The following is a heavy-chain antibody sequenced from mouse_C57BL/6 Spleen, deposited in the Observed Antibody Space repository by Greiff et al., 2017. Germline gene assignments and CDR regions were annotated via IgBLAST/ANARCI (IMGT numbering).Heavy chain of an antibody. CDR3: ASRRTEKGLDN. CDR1: GYAFSSYW. J-gene: IGHJ2*02. V-gene: IGHV1-80*01. Sequence: QVQLKESGAELVKPGASVKISCKASGYAFSSYWMNWVKQRPGKGLEWIGQIYPGDGDTNYNGKFKGKATLTADKSSSTAYMQLSSLTSEDSAVYSCASRRTEKGLDNWGQGTSLTVSS. D-gene: IGHD4-1*01. CDR2: IYPGDGDT.